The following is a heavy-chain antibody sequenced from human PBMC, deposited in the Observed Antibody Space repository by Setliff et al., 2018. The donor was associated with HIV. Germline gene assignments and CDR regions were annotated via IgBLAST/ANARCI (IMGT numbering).Heavy chain of an antibody. Sequence: PSETLSLTCSVSGGSITGYYWSWIRQPAGKDMEWIGRSGDTIYNPSLESRVTISVDTSRNQFSLRLSSVTAADTAVYYCARVQQWLHYFDYWGQGTLVTVSS. CDR3: ARVQQWLHYFDY. D-gene: IGHD6-19*01. J-gene: IGHJ4*02. CDR2: SGDT. CDR1: GGSITGYY. V-gene: IGHV4-4*07.